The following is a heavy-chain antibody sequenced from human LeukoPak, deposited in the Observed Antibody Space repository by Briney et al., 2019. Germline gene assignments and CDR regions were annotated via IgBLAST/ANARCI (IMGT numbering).Heavy chain of an antibody. CDR3: ARSPIDIVVVVAATNYYYYMDV. CDR2: IIPIFGTA. D-gene: IGHD2-15*01. J-gene: IGHJ6*03. Sequence: SVKVSCKASGGTFSSYAISWVRQAPGQGLEWMGGIIPIFGTANYAQKLQGRVTITTDESTSTAYMELSNLRSEDTAVYYCARSPIDIVVVVAATNYYYYMDVWGKGTTVTVSS. V-gene: IGHV1-69*05. CDR1: GGTFSSYA.